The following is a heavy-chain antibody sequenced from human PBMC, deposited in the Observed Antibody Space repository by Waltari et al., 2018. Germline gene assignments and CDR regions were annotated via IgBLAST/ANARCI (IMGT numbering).Heavy chain of an antibody. V-gene: IGHV1-2*06. Sequence: QVQLVQSGAEVKTPGASVKVSCKASGYTFTDWYMYGVRQAPGQGLEWRGRISPNSGGTNYAQTLQGRVTMTRDTSISTAYMELSRLTSDDTAVYYCAKGGDCNGGSCNFDYWGQGTVVTVSS. D-gene: IGHD2-15*01. CDR2: ISPNSGGT. CDR3: AKGGDCNGGSCNFDY. J-gene: IGHJ4*02. CDR1: GYTFTDWY.